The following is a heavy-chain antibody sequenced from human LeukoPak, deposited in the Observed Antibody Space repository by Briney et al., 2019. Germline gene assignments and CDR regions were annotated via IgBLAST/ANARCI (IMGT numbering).Heavy chain of an antibody. CDR3: ARLRFLDSSFDY. Sequence: PSETLSLTCTVSGGSISSYYWSWIRQPPGKGLEWIGYIYHSGSTYYNPSLKSRVTISVDRSKNQFSLKLSSVTAADTAVYYCARLRFLDSSFDYWGQGTLVTVSS. CDR1: GGSISSYY. V-gene: IGHV4-59*04. J-gene: IGHJ4*02. CDR2: IYHSGST. D-gene: IGHD3-3*01.